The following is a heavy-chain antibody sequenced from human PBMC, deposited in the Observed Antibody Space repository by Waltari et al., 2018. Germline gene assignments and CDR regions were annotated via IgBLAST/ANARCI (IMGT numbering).Heavy chain of an antibody. CDR3: AHPLEAGELDY. J-gene: IGHJ4*02. Sequence: QITLKESGPTLVKPTQTLTLTCTFSGFSLSTSGVGVGWIRQPPGKALEWLALSYWNDDKRYSPSLKSRLTITKDTSKNQVVLTMTNMDPVDTATYYCAHPLEAGELDYWGQGTLVTVSS. CDR1: GFSLSTSGVG. V-gene: IGHV2-5*01. CDR2: SYWNDDK. D-gene: IGHD1-26*01.